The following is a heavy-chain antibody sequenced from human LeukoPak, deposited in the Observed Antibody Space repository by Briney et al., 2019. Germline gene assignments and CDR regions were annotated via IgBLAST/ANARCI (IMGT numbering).Heavy chain of an antibody. Sequence: SVKVSCKASGYTFTSYDINWVRQAPGQGLEWMGGIIPIFGTANYAQKFQGRVTITADESTSTAYMELSSLRSEDTAVYYCARSSAMEDFWSGYYTGQWFDPWGQGTLVTVSS. V-gene: IGHV1-69*13. CDR1: GYTFTSYD. CDR2: IIPIFGTA. J-gene: IGHJ5*02. D-gene: IGHD3-3*01. CDR3: ARSSAMEDFWSGYYTGQWFDP.